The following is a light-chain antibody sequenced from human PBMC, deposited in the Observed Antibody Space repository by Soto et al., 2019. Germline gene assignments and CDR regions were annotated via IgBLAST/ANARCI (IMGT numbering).Light chain of an antibody. CDR1: QGIRDD. V-gene: IGKV1-17*01. CDR2: AVS. J-gene: IGKJ4*01. Sequence: DIQMTQSPSSLSASVGDRVTITCRASQGIRDDLGWYQQKPGKAPTRLIYAVSSLQNGVPSRFSGTGSGTEFTLTITSLPPAAFATYYCLQHNTHPLSFGGGTKVDI. CDR3: LQHNTHPLS.